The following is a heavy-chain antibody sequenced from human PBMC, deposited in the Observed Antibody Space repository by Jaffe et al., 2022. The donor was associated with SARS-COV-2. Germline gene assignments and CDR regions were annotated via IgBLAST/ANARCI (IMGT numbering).Heavy chain of an antibody. D-gene: IGHD3-16*01. CDR1: GFIFSDYG. Sequence: QMQLVESGGGVVQPGGSLRLSCAASGFIFSDYGMHWVRQVPGKGPEWVAVISYDGSSKYYADYAKGRFTISRDSSKNTLSLQMNSLRPEDTAMYYCAKDGGVTQRYFDHWGQGTLVTVSS. J-gene: IGHJ4*02. V-gene: IGHV3-30*18. CDR2: ISYDGSSK. CDR3: AKDGGVTQRYFDH.